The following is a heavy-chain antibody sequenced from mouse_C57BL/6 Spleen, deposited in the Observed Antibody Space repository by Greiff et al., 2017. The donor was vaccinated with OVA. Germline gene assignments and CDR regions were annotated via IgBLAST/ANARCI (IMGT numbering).Heavy chain of an antibody. CDR2: ISSGSSTI. CDR3: GRGGAYYSSQYDYEC. D-gene: IGHD2-5*01. V-gene: IGHV5-17*01. CDR1: GYTFTDYG. J-gene: IGHJ2*01. Sequence: EVMLVESGAGLVKPGGSLKLSCAASGYTFTDYGMHWVRQAPEKGLEWVAYISSGSSTIYYADTVKGRITISRDNANNTLFLQMTSLMSEDTAMYYCGRGGAYYSSQYDYECWGQGTTLTVSS.